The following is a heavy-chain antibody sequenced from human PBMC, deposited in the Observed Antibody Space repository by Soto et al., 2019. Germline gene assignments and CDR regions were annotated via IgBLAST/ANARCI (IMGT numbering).Heavy chain of an antibody. D-gene: IGHD6-13*01. CDR3: ARGGIAAAAPYYMDV. J-gene: IGHJ6*03. CDR1: GGSFRGYY. Sequence: SETLRLTCTVYGGSFRGYYWSWIRQPPGKGLEWIGEINHSGSTNYNPSLKSRVTISVDTSKNQFSLKLSSVTAADTAVYYCARGGIAAAAPYYMDVWGKGTTVTVSS. CDR2: INHSGST. V-gene: IGHV4-34*01.